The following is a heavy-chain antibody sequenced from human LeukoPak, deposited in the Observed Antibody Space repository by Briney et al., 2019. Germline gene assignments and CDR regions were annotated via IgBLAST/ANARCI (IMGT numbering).Heavy chain of an antibody. D-gene: IGHD5-24*01. CDR2: MNPKSGDT. J-gene: IGHJ5*02. CDR3: ARDREMATIIGWFDP. Sequence: ASVKVSCKASGYSFTNYDINWVRQATGQGLEWMGWMNPKSGDTGYSQKFQGRVFITRDTSINTAYMELSSLGSDDTAVYYCARDREMATIIGWFDPWGQGTLVTVSS. V-gene: IGHV1-8*03. CDR1: GYSFTNYD.